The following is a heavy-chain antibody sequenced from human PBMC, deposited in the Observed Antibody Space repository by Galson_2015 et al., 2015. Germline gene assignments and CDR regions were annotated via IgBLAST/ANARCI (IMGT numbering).Heavy chain of an antibody. Sequence: SLRLSCAASGFTFRSYWMDWVRQAPGKGLEWVANINQDGSEKYYVDSVKGRFTISRDNAKNSLYLQMNSLRAEDTAVYYCARPSGGLNYYYYYGMDVWGQGTTVTVSS. CDR2: INQDGSEK. D-gene: IGHD3-10*01. V-gene: IGHV3-7*03. CDR3: ARPSGGLNYYYYYGMDV. CDR1: GFTFRSYW. J-gene: IGHJ6*02.